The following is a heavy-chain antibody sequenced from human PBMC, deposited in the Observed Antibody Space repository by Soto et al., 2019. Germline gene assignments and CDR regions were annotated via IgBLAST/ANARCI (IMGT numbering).Heavy chain of an antibody. CDR2: ISGSGGST. CDR3: SKAQEYSGYEGAFDI. D-gene: IGHD5-12*01. CDR1: GFTFSSYA. J-gene: IGHJ3*02. Sequence: GGSLRLSCAASGFTFSSYAMSWVRQAPGKGLEWVSAISGSGGSTYYADSVKGRFTISRDNSKNTLYLQMNSLRAEDTAVYYCSKAQEYSGYEGAFDIWGQGTMVTVSS. V-gene: IGHV3-23*01.